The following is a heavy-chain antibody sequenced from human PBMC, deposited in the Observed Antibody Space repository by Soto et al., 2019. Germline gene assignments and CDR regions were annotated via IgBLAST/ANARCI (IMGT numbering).Heavy chain of an antibody. Sequence: GGSLRLSCAASGFTFSSYAMSWVRQAPGKGLEWVSAISGSGGSTYYADSVKGRFTISRDNSKNTLYLQMNSLRAEDTAVYYCAKNLWSSSWYGTYYYYYGMDVWGQGTTVTVSS. V-gene: IGHV3-23*01. CDR1: GFTFSSYA. CDR2: ISGSGGST. J-gene: IGHJ6*02. D-gene: IGHD6-13*01. CDR3: AKNLWSSSWYGTYYYYYGMDV.